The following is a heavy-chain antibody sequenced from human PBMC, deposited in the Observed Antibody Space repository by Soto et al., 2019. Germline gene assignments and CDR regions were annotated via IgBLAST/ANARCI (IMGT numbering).Heavy chain of an antibody. D-gene: IGHD1-1*01. CDR2: ISGSGGIT. V-gene: IGHV3-23*01. Sequence: EVQLLESRGGLVQPGGSLRLSCAASGFTISDYAMTRVRQAPGKGLEWVSFISGSGGITYYADSVKGRFTISRDNSKNTLYLQMHSLRAEDTAIYYCEKDANWEDHYWGQGTLVTVSS. J-gene: IGHJ4*02. CDR1: GFTISDYA. CDR3: EKDANWEDHY.